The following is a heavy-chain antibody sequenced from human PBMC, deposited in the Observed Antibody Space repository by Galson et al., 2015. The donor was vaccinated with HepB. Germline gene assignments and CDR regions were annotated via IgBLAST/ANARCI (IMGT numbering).Heavy chain of an antibody. J-gene: IGHJ4*02. CDR2: ISYDGSNK. Sequence: SLRLSCAASGFTFSSYGMHWVRQAPGKGLEWVAVISYDGSNKNYADSVKGRFTISRDISKNTLYLQMNSLRAEDTAVYYCAKVMYYYDRSGQADYWGQGTLVTVSS. D-gene: IGHD3-22*01. V-gene: IGHV3-30*18. CDR1: GFTFSSYG. CDR3: AKVMYYYDRSGQADY.